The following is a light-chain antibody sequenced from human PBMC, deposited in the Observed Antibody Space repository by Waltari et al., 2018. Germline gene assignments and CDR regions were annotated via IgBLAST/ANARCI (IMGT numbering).Light chain of an antibody. CDR2: AAS. CDR1: QSVGHTY. J-gene: IGKJ3*01. Sequence: ETVLTQSPGSLSLSPGETATLSCRASQSVGHTYLAWYQQRPGQAPRLLIYAASSRAPGVPDRFSGSGSGSGSGTNFTLTISRLEPEDFAVYYCQQYGTSVFSFGPGTKVDF. V-gene: IGKV3-20*01. CDR3: QQYGTSVFS.